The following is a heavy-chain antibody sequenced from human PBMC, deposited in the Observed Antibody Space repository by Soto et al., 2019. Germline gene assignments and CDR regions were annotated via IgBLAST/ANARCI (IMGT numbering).Heavy chain of an antibody. J-gene: IGHJ4*02. CDR3: ARDFFGNHYFDF. D-gene: IGHD3-10*01. CDR2: IFHSGTT. V-gene: IGHV4-38-2*02. Sequence: SETLSLTCAVSGYSISSGYQWGWIRQPPGKGLEWIGNIFHSGTTSYNPSLKSRVTVSVDTSRNQISLNLTSVTAADTAIYYCARDFFGNHYFDFWGQGILVTVSS. CDR1: GYSISSGYQ.